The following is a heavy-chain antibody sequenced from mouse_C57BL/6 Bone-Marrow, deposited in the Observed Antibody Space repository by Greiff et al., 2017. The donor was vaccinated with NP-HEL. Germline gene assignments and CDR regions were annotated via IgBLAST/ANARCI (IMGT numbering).Heavy chain of an antibody. CDR1: GYTFTSYW. Sequence: QVQLKESGAELVKPGASVKLSCKASGYTFTSYWMHWVKQRPGQGLEWIGMIHPNSGSTNYNEKFKSKATLTVDKSSSTAYMQLSSLTSEDSAVYYCARRGIYDGYYPYYFDYWGQGTTLTVSS. CDR3: ARRGIYDGYYPYYFDY. CDR2: IHPNSGST. J-gene: IGHJ2*01. V-gene: IGHV1-64*01. D-gene: IGHD2-3*01.